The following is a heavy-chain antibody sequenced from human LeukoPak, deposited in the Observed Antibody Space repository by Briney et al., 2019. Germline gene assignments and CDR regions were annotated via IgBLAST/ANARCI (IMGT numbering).Heavy chain of an antibody. Sequence: GALLLSCAGSGFPFSSYSMHWVRPAPGKGLEWVTLILYDGSNEYYADSVKGRFTISRDNSKNTLYLQMNSLRAEDTAVYYCAKDSGYNYGHGFNYWGQGTLVTVSS. V-gene: IGHV3-30*04. CDR1: GFPFSSYS. J-gene: IGHJ4*02. D-gene: IGHD5-18*01. CDR2: ILYDGSNE. CDR3: AKDSGYNYGHGFNY.